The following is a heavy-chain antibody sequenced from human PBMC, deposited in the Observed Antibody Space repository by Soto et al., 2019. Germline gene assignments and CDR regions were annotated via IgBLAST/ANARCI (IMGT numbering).Heavy chain of an antibody. CDR2: IKSKTDGGTT. CDR1: VFTFSYAW. J-gene: IGHJ6*02. Sequence: GGSLRLSCAASVFTFSYAWMSWVRQAPGKGLEWVGRIKSKTDGGTTDYAAPVKGRFTISRDDSKNTLYLRMNSLKTEDTAVYYCTKDLASVGYYGSASRYFYYGMYVWSQGTTVTLSS. D-gene: IGHD3-10*01. CDR3: TKDLASVGYYGSASRYFYYGMYV. V-gene: IGHV3-15*01.